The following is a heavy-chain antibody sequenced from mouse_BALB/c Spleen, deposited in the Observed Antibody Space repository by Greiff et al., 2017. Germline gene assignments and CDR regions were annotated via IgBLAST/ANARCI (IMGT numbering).Heavy chain of an antibody. CDR2: IWSGGST. CDR3: ARRDGYGGYPMDY. V-gene: IGHV2-4-1*01. Sequence: QVQLLQSGPGLVQPSQSLSITCTVSGFSLTSYGVHWVRQSPGKGLEWLGVIWSGGSTDYNAAFIYRLSISKENSESQVFFKMNSLQADDTAIYYWARRDGYGGYPMDYGGQGTSDTVSS. CDR1: GFSLTSYG. J-gene: IGHJ4*01. D-gene: IGHD2-3*01.